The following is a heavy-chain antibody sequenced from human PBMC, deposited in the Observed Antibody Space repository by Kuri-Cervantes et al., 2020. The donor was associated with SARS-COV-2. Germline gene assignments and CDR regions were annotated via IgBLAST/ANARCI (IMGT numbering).Heavy chain of an antibody. Sequence: ASVKVSCKASGYTFRNNDINWVRQAPGQGLEWVGWVNPDNGRAGFVEKFQGRVTISSDTSMNTVYLDLYSLRSGDTAVYYCARGVRGNWDSQHNYYYYMDVWGKGTTVTVSS. CDR2: VNPDNGRA. J-gene: IGHJ6*03. V-gene: IGHV1-8*01. CDR3: ARGVRGNWDSQHNYYYYMDV. D-gene: IGHD1-7*01. CDR1: GYTFRNND.